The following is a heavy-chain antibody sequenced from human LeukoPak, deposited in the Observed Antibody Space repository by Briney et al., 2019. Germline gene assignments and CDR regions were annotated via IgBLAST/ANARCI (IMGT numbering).Heavy chain of an antibody. CDR2: IYYSGST. V-gene: IGHV4-59*01. J-gene: IGHJ3*02. CDR1: GGSISGYY. D-gene: IGHD3-22*01. CDR3: ARGGLENGYHSNDGFDI. Sequence: SETLSLTCTVSGGSISGYYWSWIRQPPGEGLEWIGYIYYSGSTKYNPSLKSRVTMSVDTSRNQFSLKLSSVTAADTAVYYCARGGLENGYHSNDGFDIWGQGTMVTVSS.